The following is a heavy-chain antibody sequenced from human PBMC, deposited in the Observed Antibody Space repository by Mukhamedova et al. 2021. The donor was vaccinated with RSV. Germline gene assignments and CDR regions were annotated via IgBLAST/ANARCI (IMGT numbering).Heavy chain of an antibody. CDR2: ISSDGTYE. CDR3: ATDRIAYYDFWGGYAH. D-gene: IGHD3-3*01. Sequence: HWVRQAPGKGLEWVALISSDGTYEYYADPVKGRFTIARVNSRNTLYLQMNSLRAEDSAVYYCATDRIAYYDFWGGYAHWGQGTL. J-gene: IGHJ4*02. V-gene: IGHV3-30*17.